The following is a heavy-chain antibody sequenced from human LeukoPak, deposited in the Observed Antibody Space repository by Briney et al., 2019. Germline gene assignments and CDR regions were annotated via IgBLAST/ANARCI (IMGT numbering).Heavy chain of an antibody. CDR3: ARAYSGYDPLSY. J-gene: IGHJ4*02. CDR2: INAGNGNT. D-gene: IGHD5-12*01. CDR1: GXTXTSYX. V-gene: IGHV1-3*01. Sequence: SGXTXTSYXXXXXRXAPGXXXEWMGWINAGNGNTKYSQKFQGRVTITRDTSASTAYMELSSLRSEDTAVYYCARAYSGYDPLSYWGQGTLVTVSS.